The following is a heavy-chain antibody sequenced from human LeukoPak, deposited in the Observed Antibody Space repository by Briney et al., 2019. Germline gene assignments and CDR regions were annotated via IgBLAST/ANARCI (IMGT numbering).Heavy chain of an antibody. J-gene: IGHJ5*02. CDR3: AKIHATWYGES. D-gene: IGHD6-13*01. CDR2: IYPGDSDT. V-gene: IGHV5-51*01. CDR1: GYTLGIFRSHW. Sequence: GESLKISCKGSGYTLGIFRSHWIGWVRQMPGKGLEWMGIIYPGDSDTRYNPSSQGQVTISADTSISTAYLHWSSLQASDTAMYYCAKIHATWYGESWGQGTLVTVSS.